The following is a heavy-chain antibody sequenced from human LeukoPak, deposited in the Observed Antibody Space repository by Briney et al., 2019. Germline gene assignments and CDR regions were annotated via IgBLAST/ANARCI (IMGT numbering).Heavy chain of an antibody. CDR3: ARDRANWYFDL. J-gene: IGHJ2*01. Sequence: SETLSLTCTGSGGSISSYYWSWIRQPPGKGLEWIGYVYYSGSTNYNPSLKSRVTISVDTSKNQFSLKLSSVTAADTAVYYCARDRANWYFDLWGRGTLVTVSS. CDR1: GGSISSYY. CDR2: VYYSGST. V-gene: IGHV4-59*01.